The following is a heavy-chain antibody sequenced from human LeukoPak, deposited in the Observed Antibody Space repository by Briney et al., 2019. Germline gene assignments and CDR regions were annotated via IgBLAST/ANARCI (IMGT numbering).Heavy chain of an antibody. Sequence: PSETLSLTCAVYGGSFSGYYWSWIRQPPGKGLERIGEINHSGSTNYNPSLKSRVTISVDTSKNQFSLKLSSVTAADTAVYYCAREGYYYGSGSQDILFDYWGQGTLVTVSS. V-gene: IGHV4-34*01. CDR1: GGSFSGYY. D-gene: IGHD3-10*01. CDR3: AREGYYYGSGSQDILFDY. J-gene: IGHJ4*02. CDR2: INHSGST.